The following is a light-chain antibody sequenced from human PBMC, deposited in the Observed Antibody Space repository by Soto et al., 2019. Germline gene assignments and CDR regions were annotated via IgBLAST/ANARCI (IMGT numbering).Light chain of an antibody. CDR1: SSNIGAGYD. CDR2: GNS. CDR3: QSYDSSLSGWV. Sequence: QSVLTQPPSVSGAPGQRVAISCTGSSSNIGAGYDVHWYHQLPGTAPKLLIYGNSNRPSGVPDRFSGSKSGTSASLAITGLQAEDEADYYCQSYDSSLSGWVFGGGTTLTVL. V-gene: IGLV1-40*01. J-gene: IGLJ3*02.